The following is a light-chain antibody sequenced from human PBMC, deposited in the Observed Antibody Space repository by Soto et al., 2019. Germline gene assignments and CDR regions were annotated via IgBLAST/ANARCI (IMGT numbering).Light chain of an antibody. Sequence: QSVLTQPASVSGSPGQSITISCTGTSSDVGDYTYVSWYQHHPGKAPKLMIYDVSNRPSGVSYRFSGSMSGNTASLTISGLQAEDEADYYCASYTTSTSWAFGGGTKLTVL. CDR2: DVS. CDR3: ASYTTSTSWA. V-gene: IGLV2-14*03. J-gene: IGLJ2*01. CDR1: SSDVGDYTY.